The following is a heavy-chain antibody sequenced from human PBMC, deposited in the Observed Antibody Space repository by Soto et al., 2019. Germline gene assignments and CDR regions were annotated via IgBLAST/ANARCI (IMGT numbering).Heavy chain of an antibody. CDR1: GASISSYY. CDR3: ARDEKQSDYFDY. CDR2: IHTNGGT. J-gene: IGHJ4*02. V-gene: IGHV4-4*07. Sequence: SETLSLTCIVSGASISSYYWSWIRQPAGKGLEWIGRIHTNGGTTYNPSLGSRVTMLADTSKNQFSLRLSSVTAADTAMYYRARDEKQSDYFDYWGQGTLVTVSS.